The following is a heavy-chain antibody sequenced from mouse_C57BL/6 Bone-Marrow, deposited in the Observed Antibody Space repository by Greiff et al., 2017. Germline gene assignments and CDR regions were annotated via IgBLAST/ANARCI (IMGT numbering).Heavy chain of an antibody. J-gene: IGHJ3*01. CDR2: IYPRSGNT. CDR1: GYTFTSYG. CDR3: ARQRYYGPWFAY. D-gene: IGHD1-1*01. V-gene: IGHV1-81*01. Sequence: LQESGAELARPGASVKLSCKASGYTFTSYGISWVKQRTGQGLEWIGEIYPRSGNTYYNEKFKGKATLTADKSSSTAYMELRSLTSEDSAVYFCARQRYYGPWFAYWGQGTLVTVSA.